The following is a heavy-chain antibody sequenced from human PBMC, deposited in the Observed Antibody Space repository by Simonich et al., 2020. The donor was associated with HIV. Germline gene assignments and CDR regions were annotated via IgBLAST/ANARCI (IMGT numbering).Heavy chain of an antibody. V-gene: IGHV3-21*01. D-gene: IGHD2-2*01. J-gene: IGHJ4*02. Sequence: EVQLVESGGGLVKPGGSLRLSCAASGFTFSSYSMNWVRQAPGKRLEWVSSISSSISYIYYADTVKGRFTISRDNAKNSLYLQMNSLRAEDTAVYYCARDGRKGSSTSCSDYWGQGTLVTVSS. CDR3: ARDGRKGSSTSCSDY. CDR1: GFTFSSYS. CDR2: ISSSISYI.